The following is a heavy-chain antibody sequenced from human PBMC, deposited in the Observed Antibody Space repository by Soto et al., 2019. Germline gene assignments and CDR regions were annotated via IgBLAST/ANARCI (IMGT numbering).Heavy chain of an antibody. CDR1: GFTFSSYA. J-gene: IGHJ4*02. V-gene: IGHV3-23*01. CDR3: AKDNLFISPSQYRGYDDKGVGY. D-gene: IGHD5-12*01. Sequence: EVQLLESGGGLVQPGGSLRLSCAASGFTFSSYAMSWVRQAPGKGLEWVSAISGSGGSTYYADSVKGRFTISRDNSKNTLYLQMNSLRAEDTAVYYCAKDNLFISPSQYRGYDDKGVGYWGQGTLVTVSS. CDR2: ISGSGGST.